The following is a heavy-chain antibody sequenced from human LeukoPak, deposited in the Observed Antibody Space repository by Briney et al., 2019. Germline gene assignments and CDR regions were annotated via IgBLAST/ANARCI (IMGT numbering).Heavy chain of an antibody. CDR3: AKDAPHIVVVPATTIRGYYYYGMDV. V-gene: IGHV3-23*01. CDR1: GFTFSSYA. Sequence: GGSLRLSCAASGFTFSSYAMSWVRQAPGKGLEWVSAISGSGGSTYYADSVKGRFTISRDNSKNTLYLQMNSLRAEDTAVYYCAKDAPHIVVVPATTIRGYYYYGMDVWCQGTTVTVSS. D-gene: IGHD2-2*01. J-gene: IGHJ6*02. CDR2: ISGSGGST.